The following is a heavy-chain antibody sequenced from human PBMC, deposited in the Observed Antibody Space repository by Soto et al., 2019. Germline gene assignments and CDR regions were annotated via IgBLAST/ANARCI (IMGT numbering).Heavy chain of an antibody. CDR1: GDTFSSYA. D-gene: IGHD6-13*01. CDR2: IIPIFGTA. CDR3: ARGFTIAAAGVDYYYAMDV. Sequence: GASLKVSCNTSGDTFSSYAISWVRHAPGQGLEWMGGIIPIFGTANYAQKFQGRVTITADESTSTAYMELSSLRSEDTAVYYCARGFTIAAAGVDYYYAMDVWGQGTTVTVSS. J-gene: IGHJ6*02. V-gene: IGHV1-69*13.